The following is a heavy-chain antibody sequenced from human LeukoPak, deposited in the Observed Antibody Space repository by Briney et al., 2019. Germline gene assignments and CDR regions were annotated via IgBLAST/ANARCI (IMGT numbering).Heavy chain of an antibody. CDR1: GFTFSNYW. V-gene: IGHV3-74*01. Sequence: TGGSLRLSCAASGFTFSNYWMHWVRHAPGKGLVWVSRINSGGSITNYADSVKGRFTITRDNAKNTLYLQMNSLRAEDTAVYYCAREWELTAVDYYYMDVWGKGTTVTVSS. J-gene: IGHJ6*03. D-gene: IGHD1-26*01. CDR2: INSGGSIT. CDR3: AREWELTAVDYYYMDV.